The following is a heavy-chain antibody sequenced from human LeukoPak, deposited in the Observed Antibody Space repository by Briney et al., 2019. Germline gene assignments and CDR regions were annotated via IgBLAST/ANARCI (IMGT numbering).Heavy chain of an antibody. CDR3: ARVQMSRGAFDI. V-gene: IGHV4-31*03. J-gene: IGHJ3*02. CDR2: IYYSGST. CDR1: GGSISSGGYY. Sequence: PSETLSLTCTVSGGSISSGGYYWSWIRQHPGTGLEWIGYIYYSGSTYYSPSLKSRVTISVDTSKNQFSLKLSSVTAADTAVYYCARVQMSRGAFDIWGQGTMVTVSS. D-gene: IGHD5-24*01.